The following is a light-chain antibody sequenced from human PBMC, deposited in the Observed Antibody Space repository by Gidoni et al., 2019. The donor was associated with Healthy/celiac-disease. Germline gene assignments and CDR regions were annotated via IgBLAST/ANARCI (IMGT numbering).Light chain of an antibody. CDR2: GAS. J-gene: IGKJ2*02. CDR1: QSVSSN. Sequence: EIAMTQSPATLSVSPGERATHSCRASQSVSSNLAWYQQKPGQAPRLLIYGASTRATGIPARFSGSGSGTEFTLTISSLQSEDFAVYYCQQYNNWPPGTVDQGTKLEIK. V-gene: IGKV3-15*01. CDR3: QQYNNWPPGT.